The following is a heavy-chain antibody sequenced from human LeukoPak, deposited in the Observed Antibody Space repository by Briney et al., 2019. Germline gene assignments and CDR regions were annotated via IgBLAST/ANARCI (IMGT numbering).Heavy chain of an antibody. Sequence: SVKVSCKASGGTFSSYAISWVRQAPGQGLEWMGGIIPIFGTANYAQKFQGRVTITADKSTSTAYMELSSLRSEGTAVYYCARERLLKVGAKRWFDPWGQGTLVTVSS. V-gene: IGHV1-69*06. CDR2: IIPIFGTA. CDR3: ARERLLKVGAKRWFDP. CDR1: GGTFSSYA. D-gene: IGHD1-26*01. J-gene: IGHJ5*02.